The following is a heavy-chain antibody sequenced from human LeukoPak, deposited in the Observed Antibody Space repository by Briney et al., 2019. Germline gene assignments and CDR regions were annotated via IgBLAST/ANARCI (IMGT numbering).Heavy chain of an antibody. J-gene: IGHJ4*02. CDR2: ISAYNGNT. D-gene: IGHD4-23*01. CDR3: ASEVTPDLRLDS. Sequence: ASVKVSCKASGYTFTSYGINWVRQAPGQGLEWMGWISAYNGNTNYAQKLQGRVTMTTDTSTSTAYMELRSLRSDDTAVYYCASEVTPDLRLDSWGQGTLVTVSS. V-gene: IGHV1-18*01. CDR1: GYTFTSYG.